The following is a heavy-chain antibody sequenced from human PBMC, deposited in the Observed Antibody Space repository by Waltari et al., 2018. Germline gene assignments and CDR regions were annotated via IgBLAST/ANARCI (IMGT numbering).Heavy chain of an antibody. J-gene: IGHJ4*02. CDR3: ARTLAARPSFIDY. D-gene: IGHD6-6*01. V-gene: IGHV3-21*01. Sequence: EVQLVESGGGLVKPGGSLRLSCAASGFTFSSYSMNWVRQAPGKGLEWVSSISSSSSYIYYADSVKGRFTISRDNAKNSLYLQMNSLRAEDTAVYYCARTLAARPSFIDYWGQGTLVTVSS. CDR2: ISSSSSYI. CDR1: GFTFSSYS.